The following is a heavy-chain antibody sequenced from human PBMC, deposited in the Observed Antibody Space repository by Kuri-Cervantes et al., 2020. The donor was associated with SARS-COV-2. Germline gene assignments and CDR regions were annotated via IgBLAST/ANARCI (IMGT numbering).Heavy chain of an antibody. CDR3: AKDCGGDCYLDY. CDR2: ISYDGSNK. V-gene: IGHV3-30*18. CDR1: GFTFSSYG. D-gene: IGHD2-21*02. J-gene: IGHJ4*02. Sequence: GESLKISCAASGFTFSSYGMHWVRQAPGKGLEWVAVISYDGSNKYYADSVKGRFTISRDNSKNTLYLQMYSLRAEDTAVYYCAKDCGGDCYLDYWGQGTLVTVSS.